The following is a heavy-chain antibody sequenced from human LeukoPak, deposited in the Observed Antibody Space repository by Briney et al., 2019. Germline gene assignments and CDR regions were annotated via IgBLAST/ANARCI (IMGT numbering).Heavy chain of an antibody. J-gene: IGHJ4*02. CDR1: VYTFTGYY. CDR3: ARGGLLDYGDYLYYFDY. Sequence: ASVKVSCKASVYTFTGYYMHWVRQAPGPGLEWMGWINPNSGGTNYAQTSHGRATMTRDTSISTDYMELSRLRSDDTAVYYCARGGLLDYGDYLYYFDYWGQGTLVTVSS. CDR2: INPNSGGT. D-gene: IGHD4-17*01. V-gene: IGHV1-2*02.